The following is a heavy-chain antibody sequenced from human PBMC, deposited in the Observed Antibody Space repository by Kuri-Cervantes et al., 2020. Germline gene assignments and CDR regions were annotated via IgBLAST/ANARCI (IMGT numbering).Heavy chain of an antibody. CDR1: EYTFTSYY. V-gene: IGHV1-46*01. CDR3: ARDRGGGYVGGYFDY. CDR2: INPSGGST. D-gene: IGHD5-12*01. Sequence: ASVKVSCKASEYTFTSYYMHWVRQAPGQGLEWMGIINPSGGSTSYAQKFQGRVTMTRDTPTSTVYMELSSLRSEDTAVYYCARDRGGGYVGGYFDYWGQGTMVTVSS. J-gene: IGHJ4*03.